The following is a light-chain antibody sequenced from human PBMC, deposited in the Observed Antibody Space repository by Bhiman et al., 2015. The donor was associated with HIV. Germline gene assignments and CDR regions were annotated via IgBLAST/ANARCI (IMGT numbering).Light chain of an antibody. CDR1: SSDVGVYNY. CDR3: SSYTRSSTPYV. J-gene: IGLJ1*01. CDR2: DVS. V-gene: IGLV2-14*03. Sequence: QSALTQPASVSGSPGQSITISCTGPSSDVGVYNYVSWYQQHPGKAPKLLIYDVSNRPSGVSNRFSGSKSGNTASLTISGLQAEDEADYYCSSYTRSSTPYVFGTGTRVTVV.